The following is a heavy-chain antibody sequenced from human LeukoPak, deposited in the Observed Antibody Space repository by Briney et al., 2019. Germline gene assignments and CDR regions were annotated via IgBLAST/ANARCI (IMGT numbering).Heavy chain of an antibody. V-gene: IGHV3-23*01. D-gene: IGHD3-10*01. CDR3: AKVMTRTMVRGVPPSDY. J-gene: IGHJ4*02. CDR2: ISGSGGST. Sequence: GGSLRLSCAASGLTFSSYAMSWVRQAPGKGLEWVSAISGSGGSTYYADSVKGRFTISRDNSKNTLYLQMNSLRAEDTAVYYCAKVMTRTMVRGVPPSDYWGQGTLVTVSS. CDR1: GLTFSSYA.